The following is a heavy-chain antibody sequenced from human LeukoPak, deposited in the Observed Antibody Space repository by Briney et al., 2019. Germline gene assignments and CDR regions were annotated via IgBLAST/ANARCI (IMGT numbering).Heavy chain of an antibody. CDR1: GGSISTGSYC. D-gene: IGHD6-13*01. CDR2: ISYSGTT. J-gene: IGHJ4*02. Sequence: PSETLSLTCTVFGGSISTGSYCSGWVRQPPGKGLEYIGSISYSGTTYSTPSLKSRVTISVDTSKNHFSLNLSSVSAADTAVYYCARSSAGVPFDYWGQGTLVTVSS. V-gene: IGHV4-39*02. CDR3: ARSSAGVPFDY.